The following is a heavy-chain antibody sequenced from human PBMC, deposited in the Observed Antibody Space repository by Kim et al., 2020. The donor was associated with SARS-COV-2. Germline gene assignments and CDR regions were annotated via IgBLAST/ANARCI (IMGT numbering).Heavy chain of an antibody. J-gene: IGHJ4*02. CDR2: VSGNGGIT. V-gene: IGHV3-23*01. CDR3: VRDSYYFDSSYFYPFAY. Sequence: GSLRLSCAASGFTFSSHALSWVRQTPGKGLEWVSGVSGNGGITYYADSVKGRFTISRDNSKNTVYLQMNSLRAEDAAVYYCVRDSYYFDSSYFYPFAYWGQGTLVTVSS. D-gene: IGHD3-22*01. CDR1: GFTFSSHA.